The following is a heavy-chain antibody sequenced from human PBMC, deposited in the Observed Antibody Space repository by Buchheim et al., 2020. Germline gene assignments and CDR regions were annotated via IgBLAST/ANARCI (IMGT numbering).Heavy chain of an antibody. V-gene: IGHV1-8*01. Sequence: QVQLVQSGAEVKKPGASVKVSCKASGYTFTSYDINWVRQATGQGLEWMGWMNPNSGNTGYAQKFQGRVTMTRNTSISTAYMELSSLRSEDTAVYYCARGVTDSVAWVWFGEDRYYFDYWGQGTL. J-gene: IGHJ4*02. D-gene: IGHD3-10*01. CDR1: GYTFTSYD. CDR3: ARGVTDSVAWVWFGEDRYYFDY. CDR2: MNPNSGNT.